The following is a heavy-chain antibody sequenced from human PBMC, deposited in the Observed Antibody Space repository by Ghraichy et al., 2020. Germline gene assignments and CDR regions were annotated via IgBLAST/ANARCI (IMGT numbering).Heavy chain of an antibody. J-gene: IGHJ6*03. CDR1: GFPFSSYG. CDR2: IWYDGSKK. Sequence: GGSLRLSCAASGFPFSSYGMHWVRQAPGKGLEWVAFIWYDGSKKDFADSAKGRFTISRDNTKNTLYLQMNSLRAEDTAVYYCAKVLGYSVGYNYMDVWGKGTTVTVSS. D-gene: IGHD2-15*01. CDR3: AKVLGYSVGYNYMDV. V-gene: IGHV3-30*02.